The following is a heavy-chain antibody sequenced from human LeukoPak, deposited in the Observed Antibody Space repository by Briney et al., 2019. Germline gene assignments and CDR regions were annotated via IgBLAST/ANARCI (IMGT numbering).Heavy chain of an antibody. V-gene: IGHV4-4*02. CDR1: GGSISSSNW. CDR2: INHSGST. CDR3: ARGHGSSWYLYPNWFDP. J-gene: IGHJ5*02. Sequence: PSGTLSLTCAVSGGSISSSNWWSWVRQPPGKGLEWIGEINHSGSTNYNPSLKSRVTISVDTSKNQFSLKLSSVTAADTAVYYCARGHGSSWYLYPNWFDPWGQGTLVTVSS. D-gene: IGHD6-13*01.